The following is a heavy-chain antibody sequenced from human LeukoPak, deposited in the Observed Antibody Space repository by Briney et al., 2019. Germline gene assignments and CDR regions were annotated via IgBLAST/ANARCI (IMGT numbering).Heavy chain of an antibody. CDR1: GFTFSSYA. D-gene: IGHD5-18*01. Sequence: GGSLRLSCAASGFTFSSYAMSWVRQAPGKGLEWVSAISGSGGSTYYADSVKGRFTISRDNSKNTLYLQMNSLRAEDTAVYCCAKVDLDTAMVTAFDYWGQGTLVTVSS. V-gene: IGHV3-23*01. CDR2: ISGSGGST. J-gene: IGHJ4*02. CDR3: AKVDLDTAMVTAFDY.